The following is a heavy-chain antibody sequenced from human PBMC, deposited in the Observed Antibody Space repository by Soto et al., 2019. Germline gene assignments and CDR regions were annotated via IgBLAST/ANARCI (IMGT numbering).Heavy chain of an antibody. V-gene: IGHV4-31*03. D-gene: IGHD2-2*01. CDR3: ARGRVVPALYYFDY. J-gene: IGHJ4*02. CDR2: IYYSGST. CDR1: GGSISSGGYY. Sequence: SETLSLTCTVSGGSISSGGYYWSWIRQHPGKGLEWIGYIYYSGSTYYNPSLKSRVTISVDTSKNQFSLKLSSVTAADTAVYYCARGRVVPALYYFDYWGQGTLVTVSS.